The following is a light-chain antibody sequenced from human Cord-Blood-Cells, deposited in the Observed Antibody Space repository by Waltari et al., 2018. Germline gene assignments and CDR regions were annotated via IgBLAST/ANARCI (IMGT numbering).Light chain of an antibody. CDR1: QSVSSSY. CDR3: QQYGSSPFT. CDR2: GAS. V-gene: IGKV3-20*01. Sequence: IVSTQSPATLSLSRGERATLYCRASQSVSSSYLAWYQQKPGQAPRLLIYGASSRATGIPDRFSGSGSGTDFTLTISRLEPEDFAVYYCQQYGSSPFTFGPGTKVDIK. J-gene: IGKJ3*01.